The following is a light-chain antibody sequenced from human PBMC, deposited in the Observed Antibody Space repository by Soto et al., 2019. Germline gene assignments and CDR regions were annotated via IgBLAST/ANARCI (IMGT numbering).Light chain of an antibody. Sequence: VMPQFPVTLSVSPGERATFSCRAGQSVDSKLAWYQQKLGQAPRLLIYDASTRATGISARFSGSGSGTKFTRTISSLQSVDIAIYYCQQYHVGNNFGGGNKV. V-gene: IGKV3D-15*01. CDR2: DAS. CDR1: QSVDSK. CDR3: QQYHVGNN. J-gene: IGKJ4*01.